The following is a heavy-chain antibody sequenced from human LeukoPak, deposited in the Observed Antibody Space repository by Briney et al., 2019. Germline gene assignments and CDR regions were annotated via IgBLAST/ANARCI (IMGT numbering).Heavy chain of an antibody. J-gene: IGHJ5*02. CDR2: INHSGRT. Sequence: SETLSLTCAVYGGSFSGFYWCWLRQPPGKGLEWIGEINHSGRTNYNPSLKRRVTISVDTSKNQFSLKLSSVTDADTAVYYCASRYYDFWSGYPKNWFDPWGQGTLVTVSS. D-gene: IGHD3-3*01. CDR3: ASRYYDFWSGYPKNWFDP. CDR1: GGSFSGFY. V-gene: IGHV4-34*01.